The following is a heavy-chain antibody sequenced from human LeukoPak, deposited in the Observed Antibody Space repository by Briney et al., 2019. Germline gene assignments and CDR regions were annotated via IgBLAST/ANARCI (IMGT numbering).Heavy chain of an antibody. CDR3: ASHGDYAGY. CDR1: GFPFSNYW. CDR2: IKSDGSRT. J-gene: IGHJ4*02. V-gene: IGHV3-74*01. Sequence: GGSLRLSCAASGFPFSNYWMHWVRQAPGKGLAWVSLIKSDGSRTSYAGSVKGRFTISRDNAKNTLYLQMNSLRAEDTDVYYCASHGDYAGYWGQGTLVTVSS. D-gene: IGHD4-17*01.